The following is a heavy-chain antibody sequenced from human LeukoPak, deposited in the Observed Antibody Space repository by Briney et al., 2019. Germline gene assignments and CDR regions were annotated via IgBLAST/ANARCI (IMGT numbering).Heavy chain of an antibody. D-gene: IGHD4-17*01. V-gene: IGHV3-21*01. CDR3: ARAPYGDYDSYGMDV. Sequence: PGGSLRLSCAASGFTFSSYSMNWVRQAPGKGLEWVSSISSSSSYIYYADSVKGRFTISRDNAKNSLYLQMNSLRAEDTAVCYCARAPYGDYDSYGMDVWGQGTTVTVSS. CDR1: GFTFSSYS. J-gene: IGHJ6*02. CDR2: ISSSSSYI.